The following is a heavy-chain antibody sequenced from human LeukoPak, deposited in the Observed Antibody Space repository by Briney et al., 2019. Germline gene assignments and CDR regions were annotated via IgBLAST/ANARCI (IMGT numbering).Heavy chain of an antibody. CDR3: TRVHDYVWGSYRLSERFDY. Sequence: PGGSLRLSCTASGFTFGDYAMSWSRQAPGKGMEWGDFIRSKAYGGTTEYAASVKGRFTISRDDSKSIAYLQMNSLKTEDTAVYYCTRVHDYVWGSYRLSERFDYWGQGTLVTVSS. D-gene: IGHD3-16*02. CDR1: GFTFGDYA. V-gene: IGHV3-49*03. CDR2: IRSKAYGGTT. J-gene: IGHJ4*02.